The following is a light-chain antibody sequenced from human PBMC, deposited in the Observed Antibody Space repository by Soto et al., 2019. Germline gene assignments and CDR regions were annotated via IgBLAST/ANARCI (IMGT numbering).Light chain of an antibody. Sequence: QSALTQPPSASGSPGQSVIMSCTGTSSDVGGYNYVSWYQQHPGKAPKLMIYEVSKRPSGVPDRFSGFKSGNTASLTVSGLQAEDEADYYCSSYAGSNNLVFGGGTKLTVL. CDR1: SSDVGGYNY. CDR2: EVS. V-gene: IGLV2-8*01. J-gene: IGLJ3*02. CDR3: SSYAGSNNLV.